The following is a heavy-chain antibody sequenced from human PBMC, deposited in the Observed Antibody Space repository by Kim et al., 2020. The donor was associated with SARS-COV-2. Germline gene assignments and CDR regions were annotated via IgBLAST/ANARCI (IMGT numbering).Heavy chain of an antibody. CDR1: GVSLSSSSYY. D-gene: IGHD6-19*01. CDR3: ARQQRYSSGWYVAFYYYYLDV. J-gene: IGHJ6*03. Sequence: SETLSLTCTVSGVSLSSSSYYWGWIRQPPGKGLEWIGTAYYIGNTYYNPSLKSRVTISVDTSKNQFSLKLGPVTAADTAVYYCARQQRYSSGWYVAFYYYYLDVWGKGTTVPVSS. CDR2: AYYIGNT. V-gene: IGHV4-39*01.